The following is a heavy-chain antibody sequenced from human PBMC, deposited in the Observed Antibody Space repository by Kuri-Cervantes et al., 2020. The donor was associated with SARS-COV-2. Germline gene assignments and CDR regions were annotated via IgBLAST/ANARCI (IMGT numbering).Heavy chain of an antibody. D-gene: IGHD1-26*01. CDR1: GGSISSGDYY. Sequence: SETLSLTCTVSGGSISSGDYYWSWIRQPPGKGLEWIGEINHSGSTNYNPSLESRVTISVDTSKNQFSLKLSSVTAADTAVYYCARGPVIVGDTRRRVLDYWGQGTRVTVSS. V-gene: IGHV4-39*07. CDR3: ARGPVIVGDTRRRVLDY. J-gene: IGHJ4*02. CDR2: INHSGST.